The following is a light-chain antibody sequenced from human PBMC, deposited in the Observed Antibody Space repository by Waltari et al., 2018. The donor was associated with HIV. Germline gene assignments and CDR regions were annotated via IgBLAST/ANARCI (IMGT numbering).Light chain of an antibody. CDR3: SAYTMSGSLV. Sequence: QSALTQPAALSGSPGQSNTITCSGTGSDIGLYDLVSWYRQEPGKAPRLLIYGVSNRPSEISRRFSGSKARTTASLTISALQADDEGDYYCSAYTMSGSLVFGGGTKLTVL. J-gene: IGLJ2*01. V-gene: IGLV2-14*01. CDR2: GVS. CDR1: GSDIGLYDL.